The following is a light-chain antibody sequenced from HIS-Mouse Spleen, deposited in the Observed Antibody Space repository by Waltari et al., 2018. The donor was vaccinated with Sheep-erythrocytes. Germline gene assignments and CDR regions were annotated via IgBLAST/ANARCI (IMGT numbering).Light chain of an antibody. V-gene: IGLV1-44*01. CDR2: SNN. Sequence: QSVLTQPPSASGTPGQRVTIPCSGRSPNLGSNTVTWYQQLPGTAPKLLIYSNNQRPSGVPDRFSGSKSGTSASLAISGLQSEDEADYYCCSYAGSYNHVFATGTKVTVL. CDR1: SPNLGSNT. CDR3: CSYAGSYNHV. J-gene: IGLJ1*01.